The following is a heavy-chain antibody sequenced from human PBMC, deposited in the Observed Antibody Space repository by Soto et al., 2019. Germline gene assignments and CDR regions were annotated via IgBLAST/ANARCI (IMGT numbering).Heavy chain of an antibody. V-gene: IGHV1-69*13. CDR2: IIPIFGTA. J-gene: IGHJ4*02. Sequence: SVKVSCKASGGTFSSYAISWVRQAPGQGLEWMGGIIPIFGTANYAQKFQGRVTITADESTSTAYMELSSLRSEDTAVYYCARTRGYCSGGSCYRFDYWGQGTLVTVSS. CDR1: GGTFSSYA. D-gene: IGHD2-15*01. CDR3: ARTRGYCSGGSCYRFDY.